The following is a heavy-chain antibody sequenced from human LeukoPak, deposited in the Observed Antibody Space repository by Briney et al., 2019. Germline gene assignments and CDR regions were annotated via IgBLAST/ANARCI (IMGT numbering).Heavy chain of an antibody. D-gene: IGHD1-1*01. CDR1: GFTFSDYG. Sequence: PGGSLRLSCAASGFTFSDYGMHWVRQPPGKGLEWVAVIWYDASNKNYVDSVKGRFTVSRDNSKNTLYLQMNSLRAEDTAVYYCARDGRGMDVWGQGTTVTVSS. J-gene: IGHJ6*02. V-gene: IGHV3-33*01. CDR3: ARDGRGMDV. CDR2: IWYDASNK.